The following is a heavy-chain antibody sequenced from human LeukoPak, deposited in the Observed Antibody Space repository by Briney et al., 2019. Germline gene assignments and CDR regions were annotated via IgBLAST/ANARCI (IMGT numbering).Heavy chain of an antibody. CDR2: IIPIFGTA. Sequence: SVKVSCKASGYTFTSYAISWVRQAPGHGLEWMGGIIPIFGTANYAQKFQGRVTITADESTSTAYMELSSLRSEDTAVYYCARDAGPDAPFDPWGQGTLVTVSS. V-gene: IGHV1-69*13. J-gene: IGHJ5*02. CDR1: GYTFTSYA. D-gene: IGHD6-13*01. CDR3: ARDAGPDAPFDP.